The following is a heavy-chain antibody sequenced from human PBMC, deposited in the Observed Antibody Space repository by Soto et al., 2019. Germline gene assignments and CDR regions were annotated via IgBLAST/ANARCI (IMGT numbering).Heavy chain of an antibody. CDR3: ARGRDYGDYKRWFDP. CDR1: GGSISSGGYY. Sequence: QVQLQESGPGLVKPSQTLSLTCTVSGGSISSGGYYWSWIRQHPGKGLEWIGYIYYSGSTYYNPSLKSRVTTSVDTSKNQFSLKLSSVTAADTAVYYCARGRDYGDYKRWFDPWGQGTLVTVSS. D-gene: IGHD4-17*01. CDR2: IYYSGST. V-gene: IGHV4-31*03. J-gene: IGHJ5*02.